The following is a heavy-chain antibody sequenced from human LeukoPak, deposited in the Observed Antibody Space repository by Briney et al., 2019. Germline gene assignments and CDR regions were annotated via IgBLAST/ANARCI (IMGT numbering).Heavy chain of an antibody. J-gene: IGHJ6*02. CDR3: ARGGDPNYDFWSGYPYGMDV. CDR1: GYTFTSYD. Sequence: ASVKVSCKASGYTFTSYDINWVRQATGQGLEWMGWMNPNSGNTGYAQKFQGRVTMTRNTPISTAYMELSSLRSEDTAVYYCARGGDPNYDFWSGYPYGMDVWGQGTTVTVSS. D-gene: IGHD3-3*01. V-gene: IGHV1-8*01. CDR2: MNPNSGNT.